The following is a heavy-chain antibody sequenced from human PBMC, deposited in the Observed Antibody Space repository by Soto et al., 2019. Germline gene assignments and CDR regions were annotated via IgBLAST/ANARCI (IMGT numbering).Heavy chain of an antibody. CDR2: LYYSGST. CDR1: GGSISSYY. Sequence: QVQLQESGPGLVKPSETLSLTCTVSGGSISSYYWSWIRQPPGKGLEWIGYLYYSGSTNYNPSLKSRVTISVDTSKNQFSLKLSSVTAADAAVYYCARAYGDYVFDYWGQGTLVTVSS. D-gene: IGHD4-17*01. J-gene: IGHJ4*02. CDR3: ARAYGDYVFDY. V-gene: IGHV4-59*01.